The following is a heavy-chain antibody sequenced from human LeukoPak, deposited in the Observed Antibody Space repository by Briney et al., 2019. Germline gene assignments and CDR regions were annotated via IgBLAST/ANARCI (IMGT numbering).Heavy chain of an antibody. J-gene: IGHJ4*02. D-gene: IGHD5-24*01. CDR3: ARGRDGYNSYMFDY. CDR2: IIPIFGTA. V-gene: IGHV1-69*05. CDR1: GYTFTSYY. Sequence: ASVKVSCKASGYTFTSYYMHWVRQAPGQGLEWMGRIIPIFGTANYAQKFQGRVTITTDESTSTAYMELSSLRSEDTAVYYCARGRDGYNSYMFDYWGQGTLVTVSS.